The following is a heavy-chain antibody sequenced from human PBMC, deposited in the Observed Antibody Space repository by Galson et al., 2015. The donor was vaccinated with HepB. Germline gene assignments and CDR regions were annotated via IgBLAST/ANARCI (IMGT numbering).Heavy chain of an antibody. D-gene: IGHD1-26*01. J-gene: IGHJ4*02. V-gene: IGHV1-3*01. Sequence: SVKVSCKASGYTFTNYAIHWVRQAPGQRLEWMGWINAGNGNTKYSQKFQGRVTITRDTSASTAYMELSSLRSEDTAVYYCAKDPDGQLLHYFDYWGQGTLVTVSS. CDR2: INAGNGNT. CDR3: AKDPDGQLLHYFDY. CDR1: GYTFTNYA.